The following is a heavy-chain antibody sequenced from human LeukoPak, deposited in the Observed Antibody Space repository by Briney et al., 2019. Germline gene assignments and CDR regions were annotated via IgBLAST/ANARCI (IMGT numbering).Heavy chain of an antibody. CDR1: GGTFTSYY. V-gene: IGHV1-46*01. J-gene: IGHJ5*02. Sequence: ASVKVSCKASGGTFTSYYMHWVRQAPGQGLEWMGIINPSGGSTSYAQKFQGRVTMTRDTSTSTVYMELSSLRSEDTAVYYCARAPGRGGNPGVTDPWGQGTLVTVSS. D-gene: IGHD4-23*01. CDR3: ARAPGRGGNPGVTDP. CDR2: INPSGGST.